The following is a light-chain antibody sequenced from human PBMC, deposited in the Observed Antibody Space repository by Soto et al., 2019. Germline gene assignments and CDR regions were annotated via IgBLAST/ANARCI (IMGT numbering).Light chain of an antibody. V-gene: IGKV1-39*01. CDR1: QSISSY. Sequence: DIQMTQSPSSLSASVGDRVIITCRASQSISSYLNWYQQKPGKAPKVLIYAAFNLQSGVPSRFSGSESGTDFTLTITSLQPEDFATYFCQQSYSAPWTFGQGTKVDIK. CDR3: QQSYSAPWT. CDR2: AAF. J-gene: IGKJ1*01.